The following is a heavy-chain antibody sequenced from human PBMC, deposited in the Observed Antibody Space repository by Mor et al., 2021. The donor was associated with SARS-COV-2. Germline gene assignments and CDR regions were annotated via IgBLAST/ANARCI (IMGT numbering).Heavy chain of an antibody. CDR3: ARHQYGQRTVEY. V-gene: IGHV3-7*03. CDR2: VK. J-gene: IGHJ4*02. Sequence: VKNYVDSVKGRFTISRDNAKNSLYLQMTSLSVGDTAVYYCARHQYGQRTVEYWGQGTLVTVSS. D-gene: IGHD2-21*02.